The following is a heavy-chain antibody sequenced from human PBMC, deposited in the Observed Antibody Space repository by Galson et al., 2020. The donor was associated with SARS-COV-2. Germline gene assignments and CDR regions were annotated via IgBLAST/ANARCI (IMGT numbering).Heavy chain of an antibody. CDR2: XXXXXXST. CDR3: ARHLYYYDSSGYFFDY. D-gene: IGHD3-22*01. Sequence: GGSLRLSCAASGFTFSSYAMXXXXXXXXXXLXXXXXXXXXXXSTYYADSVKGRFTISRDNSKNTLYLQMNSLRAEDTAVYYCARHLYYYDSSGYFFDYWGQGTLVTVSS. CDR1: GFTFSSYA. J-gene: IGHJ4*02. V-gene: IGHV3-23*01.